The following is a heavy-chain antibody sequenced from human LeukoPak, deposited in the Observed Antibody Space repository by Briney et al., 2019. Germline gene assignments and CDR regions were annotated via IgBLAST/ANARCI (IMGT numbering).Heavy chain of an antibody. D-gene: IGHD3-10*01. J-gene: IGHJ6*03. Sequence: GASVKVSCKASGYTFTGYYMHWVRQAPGQGLEWMGWINPNSGGTKYAQKFQGRVTMTRDTSISTAYMELSSLTSDDTAVYYCATVPSMVRGGGSTSYYYYMDVWGKGTTVTVSS. V-gene: IGHV1-2*02. CDR1: GYTFTGYY. CDR3: ATVPSMVRGGGSTSYYYYMDV. CDR2: INPNSGGT.